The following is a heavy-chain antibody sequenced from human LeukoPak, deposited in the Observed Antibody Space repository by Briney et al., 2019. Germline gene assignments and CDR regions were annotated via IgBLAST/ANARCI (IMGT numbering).Heavy chain of an antibody. V-gene: IGHV4-39*01. CDR1: GGSIRSSTYY. CDR2: IYYSGST. J-gene: IGHJ5*02. CDR3: ARRGPYCGGDCYWGYFDP. D-gene: IGHD2-21*01. Sequence: SETLSLTCTVSGGSIRSSTYYWGWIRQPPGKGLEWIGTIYYSGSTYYNPSLKSRVTISIDTSENEFSLKLTSVTAADTAIYYCARRGPYCGGDCYWGYFDPWGQGTLVTVSS.